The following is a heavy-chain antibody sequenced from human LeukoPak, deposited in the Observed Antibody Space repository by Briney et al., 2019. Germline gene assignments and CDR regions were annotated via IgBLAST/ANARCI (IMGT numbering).Heavy chain of an antibody. J-gene: IGHJ2*01. V-gene: IGHV4-61*02. CDR2: IYTSGST. CDR3: ARDGAGIYWYFDL. CDR1: GGSISSGSYY. D-gene: IGHD6-13*01. Sequence: PSQTLSLTCTVSGGSISSGSYYWSWIRQPAGKGLEWIGRIYTSGSTNYNPSLKSRVTISVDTSKNQFSLKLSSVTAADTAVYYCARDGAGIYWYFDLWGRGTLVTVSS.